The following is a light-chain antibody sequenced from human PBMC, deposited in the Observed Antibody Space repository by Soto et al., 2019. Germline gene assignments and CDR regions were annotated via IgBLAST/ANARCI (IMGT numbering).Light chain of an antibody. J-gene: IGKJ2*01. V-gene: IGKV1-39*01. Sequence: DIPMTQSPSSLSASVGDRVTITCRASQSISSYLNWYHQKPGKAPKLLIYATSTLQSGVPSRFSGSGSGTDFTLTISSLHPEDFAAYYCQQSHSAPYTFGQGTRVEIK. CDR1: QSISSY. CDR3: QQSHSAPYT. CDR2: ATS.